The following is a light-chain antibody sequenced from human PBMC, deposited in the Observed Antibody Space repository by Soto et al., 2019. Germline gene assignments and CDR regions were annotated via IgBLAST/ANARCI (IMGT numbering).Light chain of an antibody. CDR2: AAS. Sequence: DMQMTQSPSSLSASVGDRVTITSRASQSISSYLNWYQQKPGKAPKLLIYAASSLQSGVPSRFSGSGSGTDFTLTISSLQPEDFATYYCQQSYRFMYTFGQGTKLEIK. CDR3: QQSYRFMYT. V-gene: IGKV1-39*01. CDR1: QSISSY. J-gene: IGKJ2*01.